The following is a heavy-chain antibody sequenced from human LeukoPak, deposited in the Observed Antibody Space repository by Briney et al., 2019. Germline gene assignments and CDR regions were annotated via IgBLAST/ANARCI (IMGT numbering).Heavy chain of an antibody. V-gene: IGHV3-7*01. J-gene: IGHJ4*02. CDR1: GFTVSSNY. CDR2: IKQDGSEK. CDR3: TREARSAPD. Sequence: GSLRLSCAASGFTVSSNYMSWVRQAPGKGPEWVANIKQDGSEKYYVDSVKGRFSISRDNAKNSLYLQMNSLRVEDTAVYYCTREARSAPDWGQGTLVTVSS.